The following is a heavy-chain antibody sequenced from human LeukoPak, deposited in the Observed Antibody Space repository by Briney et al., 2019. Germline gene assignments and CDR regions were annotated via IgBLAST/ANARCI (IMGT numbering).Heavy chain of an antibody. CDR3: ARDNGRVRVPDHFDQ. J-gene: IGHJ4*02. CDR2: LNPSGSS. D-gene: IGHD3-10*01. Sequence: SETLSLTCSVSGDSIGSYYWTWIRQSAGKGLEWIGRLNPSGSSSYNPSLKGRVTMSVDMSKHQFSLKLGSVTAADTAVYYCARDNGRVRVPDHFDQWGQGTLVIVSS. CDR1: GDSIGSYY. V-gene: IGHV4-4*07.